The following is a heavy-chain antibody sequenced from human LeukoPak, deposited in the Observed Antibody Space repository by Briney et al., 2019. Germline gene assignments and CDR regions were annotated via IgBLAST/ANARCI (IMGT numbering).Heavy chain of an antibody. J-gene: IGHJ3*02. CDR3: ARDRGYSYGYDAFDI. CDR2: IYYSGST. D-gene: IGHD5-18*01. Sequence: SETLSLTCTVSGGSISSYYWSWIRQPPGKGLEWIGYIYYSGSTNYNPSLKSRVTISVDTSKNQFSLKLSSVTAADTAVYYCARDRGYSYGYDAFDIWGQGTMVTVSS. CDR1: GGSISSYY. V-gene: IGHV4-59*01.